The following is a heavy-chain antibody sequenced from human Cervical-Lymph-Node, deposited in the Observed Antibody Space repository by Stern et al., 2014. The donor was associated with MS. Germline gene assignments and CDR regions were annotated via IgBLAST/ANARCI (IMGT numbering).Heavy chain of an antibody. CDR2: CYYSGST. CDR3: ATEKYSYGLDV. CDR1: GASVSSENYY. V-gene: IGHV4-61*01. Sequence: VQLVESGPGLVKPSETLSLSCTVSGASVSSENYYWTWIRQSPGKRPEWVGNCYYSGSTHYNPSLQSRVTISVDTSKNKFSLELTSVTAADTAIYYCATEKYSYGLDVWGQGTAVAVS. J-gene: IGHJ6*02.